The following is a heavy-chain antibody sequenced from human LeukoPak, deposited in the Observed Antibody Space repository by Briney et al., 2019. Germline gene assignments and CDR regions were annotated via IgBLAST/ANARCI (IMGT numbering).Heavy chain of an antibody. CDR1: GYTFTGYY. Sequence: ASVKVSCKASGYTFTGYYMHWVRQAPGQGLEWMGWINPNSGGTNYAQKFQGRVTMTRDTSISTAYMELSRLRSDGTAVYYCARDLGYYGSGSYSPYYYYGMDVWGQGTTVTVSS. V-gene: IGHV1-2*02. D-gene: IGHD3-10*01. J-gene: IGHJ6*02. CDR3: ARDLGYYGSGSYSPYYYYGMDV. CDR2: INPNSGGT.